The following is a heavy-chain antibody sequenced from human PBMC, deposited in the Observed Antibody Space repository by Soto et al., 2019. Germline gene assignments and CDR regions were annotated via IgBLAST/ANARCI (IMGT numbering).Heavy chain of an antibody. D-gene: IGHD1-1*01. CDR2: LIPVFGSP. V-gene: IGHV1-69*01. CDR3: TRVLGYSFEPGKTRYYAMDV. CDR1: GGTFSKDA. J-gene: IGHJ6*02. Sequence: QVQLVQSGAEVKKPGSSVTVSCKTSGGTFSKDAINWVRQAPGQGLEWMGLLIPVFGSPIYAQKFQGRSRITADEPTSKAFMDLSSLRSEDTAVYYCTRVLGYSFEPGKTRYYAMDVWGQGTTVSVSS.